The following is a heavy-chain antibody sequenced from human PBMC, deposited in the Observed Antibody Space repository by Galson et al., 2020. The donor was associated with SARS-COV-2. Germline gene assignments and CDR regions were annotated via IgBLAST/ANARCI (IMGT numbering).Heavy chain of an antibody. Sequence: ASVKVSCEASGYAFNGYDINWVRQAPGQGLEWMGWVNPNSRNTGYAQKFQGRVTMTMDTSTSVAHMELSGLTSEDTAVYFCARAFSDYTTYYQFGFDYWGQGTLVTVSS. CDR2: VNPNSRNT. CDR3: ARAFSDYTTYYQFGFDY. D-gene: IGHD3-10*01. J-gene: IGHJ4*02. V-gene: IGHV1-8*01. CDR1: GYAFNGYD.